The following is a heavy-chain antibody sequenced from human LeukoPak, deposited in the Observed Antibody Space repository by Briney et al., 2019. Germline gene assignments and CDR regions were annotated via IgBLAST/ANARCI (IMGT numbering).Heavy chain of an antibody. CDR2: IYTCDST. J-gene: IGHJ5*02. Sequence: SQTLSLTCTVSGGSISSYYWCWIRQPARKGQDWIGRIYTCDSTNYNPSLNSQVTMSVDTSKNKFSLKLSPVTAADTAVYYCARSDSSGYYNWFDPWGQGTLVTVSS. V-gene: IGHV4-4*07. CDR1: GGSISSYY. D-gene: IGHD3-22*01. CDR3: ARSDSSGYYNWFDP.